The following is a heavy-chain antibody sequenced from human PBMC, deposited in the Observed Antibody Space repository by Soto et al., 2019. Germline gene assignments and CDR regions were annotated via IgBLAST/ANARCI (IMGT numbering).Heavy chain of an antibody. J-gene: IGHJ4*02. V-gene: IGHV1-69*01. CDR3: AREGDSSSWPNESFDY. CDR2: IIPIFGTA. Sequence: QVQVVQSGAEVKKPGSSVKVYCKASGGTFSSYAISWVRQAPGQGLEWMGGIIPIFGTANYAQKFQGRVTITADESTSTAYMDVSSLRSEDTAVYYCAREGDSSSWPNESFDYWGQGTMVTVSS. CDR1: GGTFSSYA. D-gene: IGHD6-13*01.